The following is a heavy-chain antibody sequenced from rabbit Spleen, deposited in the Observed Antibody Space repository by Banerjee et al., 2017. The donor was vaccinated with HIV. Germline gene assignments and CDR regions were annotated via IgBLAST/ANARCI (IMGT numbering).Heavy chain of an antibody. CDR3: ARDSIYANFFSVAYALDL. J-gene: IGHJ4*01. CDR2: IAGSSSGFT. V-gene: IGHV1S40*01. D-gene: IGHD6-1*01. Sequence: QSLEESGGGLVQPEGSLTLTCTASGFSFSSSYYMCWVRQAPGKGLEWISCIAGSSSGFTYSATWAKGRFTCSKTSSTTVTLQMTSLTAADTATYFCARDSIYANFFSVAYALDLWGQGTLVTVS. CDR1: GFSFSSSYY.